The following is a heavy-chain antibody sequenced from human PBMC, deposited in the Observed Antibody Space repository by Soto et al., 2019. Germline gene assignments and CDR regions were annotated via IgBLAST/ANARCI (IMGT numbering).Heavy chain of an antibody. J-gene: IGHJ4*01. CDR2: IKQDGSEK. CDR3: ARVAYGNGWIFDY. D-gene: IGHD6-19*01. Sequence: GGSLRLSCAASGFTFSSYWMSWVRQASGKGLEWVANIKQDGSEKYYVDSVEGRFTLSRDNAKNSLQLQMSSLRDEDTAIYFCARVAYGNGWIFDYWGQGTLVTVSS. V-gene: IGHV3-7*01. CDR1: GFTFSSYW.